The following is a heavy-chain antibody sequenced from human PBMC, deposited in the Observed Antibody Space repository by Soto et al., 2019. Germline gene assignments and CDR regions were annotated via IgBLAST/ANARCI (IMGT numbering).Heavy chain of an antibody. J-gene: IGHJ5*01. V-gene: IGHV4-59*08. Sequence: QVQLQESGPGLVKPSKTLSLTCTVSGDSISSYYWSWIRQPPGKGLEWIAYIYYSGNTNYNPSLKSRVTISVDTSKNQFSLKLSSVTAADTAVNYCARLRSSSWFDSWGQGTLVTVSS. CDR2: IYYSGNT. CDR1: GDSISSYY. D-gene: IGHD6-13*01. CDR3: ARLRSSSWFDS.